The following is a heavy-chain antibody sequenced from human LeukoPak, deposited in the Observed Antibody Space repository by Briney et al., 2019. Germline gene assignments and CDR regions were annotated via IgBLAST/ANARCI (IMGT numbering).Heavy chain of an antibody. CDR2: ISYDGSNK. J-gene: IGHJ6*03. CDR1: GFTFSSYA. D-gene: IGHD5-18*01. Sequence: PWGSLRLSCAASGFTFSSYAMHWVRQAPGKGLEWVAVISYDGSNKYYADSVKGRFTISRDNSKNTLYLQMNSLRAEDTAVYYCARVDTYYYYYMDVWGKGTTVTVSS. CDR3: ARVDTYYYYYMDV. V-gene: IGHV3-30*14.